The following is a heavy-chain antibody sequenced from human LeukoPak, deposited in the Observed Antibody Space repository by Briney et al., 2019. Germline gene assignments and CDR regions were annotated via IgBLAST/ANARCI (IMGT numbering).Heavy chain of an antibody. CDR2: INTNTGSP. V-gene: IGHV7-4-1*02. CDR1: GYPFTTYT. Sequence: GASVNVSCKASGYPFTTYTMNWVRQAPGQGLEWMGWINTNTGSPTYAQAFTGRFVFSLDTSVSTAFLQINSLRAEDTAVYFCARAETVWASDYDNNGYYDYWGQGTLVTVSS. CDR3: ARAETVWASDYDNNGYYDY. D-gene: IGHD3-22*01. J-gene: IGHJ4*02.